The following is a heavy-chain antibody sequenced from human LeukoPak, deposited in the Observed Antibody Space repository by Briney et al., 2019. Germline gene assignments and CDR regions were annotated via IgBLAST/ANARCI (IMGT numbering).Heavy chain of an antibody. D-gene: IGHD3-10*01. V-gene: IGHV3-23*01. J-gene: IGHJ4*02. CDR2: TSGSGGST. Sequence: GGSLRLSCAASGFTFSSYAMSWVRQAPGKGLEWVSSTSGSGGSTYYADSVKGRFTISRDNSKNTLYLQMNSLRAEDTAVYYCAKGSRGLYTNFDYWGQGTLVTVSS. CDR3: AKGSRGLYTNFDY. CDR1: GFTFSSYA.